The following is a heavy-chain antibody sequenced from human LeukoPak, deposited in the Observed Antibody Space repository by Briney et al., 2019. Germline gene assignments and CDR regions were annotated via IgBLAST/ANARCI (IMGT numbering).Heavy chain of an antibody. CDR3: ARYDYGDCWFDP. D-gene: IGHD4-17*01. CDR1: GGSISSSSYY. V-gene: IGHV4-61*05. J-gene: IGHJ5*02. CDR2: ISDSGST. Sequence: TSETLSLTCTVSGGSISSSSYYWGWIRQPPGKGLEWIGYISDSGSTNYNPSLRSRVTISVDTSKNQFSLKLSSVTAADTALYYCARYDYGDCWFDPWGQGTLVTVSS.